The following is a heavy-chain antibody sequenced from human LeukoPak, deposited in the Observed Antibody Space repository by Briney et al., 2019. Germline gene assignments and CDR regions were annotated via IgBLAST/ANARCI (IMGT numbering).Heavy chain of an antibody. CDR3: AKSGYNRFDY. Sequence: GGSLRLSCGASGFTFSSYGMLWVRQSPGKGLEWVAFIRYDGNIKFYADSVKGRFTISRDNSKNTLYLQMNSLRAEDTAVYYCAKSGYNRFDYWGQGTLVTVSS. J-gene: IGHJ4*02. CDR1: GFTFSSYG. D-gene: IGHD5-24*01. CDR2: IRYDGNIK. V-gene: IGHV3-30*02.